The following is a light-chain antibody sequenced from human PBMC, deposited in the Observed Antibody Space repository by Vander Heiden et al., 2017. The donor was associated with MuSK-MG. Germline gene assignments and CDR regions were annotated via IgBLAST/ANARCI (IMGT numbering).Light chain of an antibody. V-gene: IGKV1-39*01. CDR2: AAS. J-gene: IGKJ2*01. Sequence: DTQMTQSPSSLSAAVGDRVTITCRASQSISSYLDWYQQKPGKAPTLLIYAASSWQRGVPSRFSGSGYGTDFTLTISSLQPEDFASYYCQQTDSNPPYTFGQGTKLEIK. CDR3: QQTDSNPPYT. CDR1: QSISSY.